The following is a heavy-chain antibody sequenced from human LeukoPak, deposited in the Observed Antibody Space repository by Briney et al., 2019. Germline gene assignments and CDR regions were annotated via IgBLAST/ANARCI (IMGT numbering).Heavy chain of an antibody. CDR1: GFTFTNFW. CDR3: ARAEEYFDWLAAFDY. D-gene: IGHD3-9*01. V-gene: IGHV5-51*01. CDR2: IYPGDSDI. Sequence: GASLQISCQGSGFTFTNFWIAWVRQLPGKGLEWMGLIYPGDSDIRYSPSFQGQVTISADKSINTAYLQWSSLKASDTAMYYCARAEEYFDWLAAFDYWGQGTLVTVSS. J-gene: IGHJ4*02.